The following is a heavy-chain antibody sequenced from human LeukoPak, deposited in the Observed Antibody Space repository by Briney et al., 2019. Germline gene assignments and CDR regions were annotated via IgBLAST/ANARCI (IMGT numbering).Heavy chain of an antibody. CDR1: RFTFSSYA. Sequence: PGGSLRLSCAASRFTFSSYAMSWVRQAPGKGLEWVSAISGSGGSTYYADSVKGRFTISRDNSKNTLYLQMNSLRAEDTAVYYCAKDTSRYYYDSSGYYWGQGTLVTVSS. CDR3: AKDTSRYYYDSSGYY. CDR2: ISGSGGST. D-gene: IGHD3-22*01. V-gene: IGHV3-23*01. J-gene: IGHJ4*02.